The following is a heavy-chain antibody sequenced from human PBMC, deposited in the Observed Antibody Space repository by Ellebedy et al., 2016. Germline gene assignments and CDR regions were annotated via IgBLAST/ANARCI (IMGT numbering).Heavy chain of an antibody. J-gene: IGHJ3*01. V-gene: IGHV4-59*02. D-gene: IGHD1-1*01. Sequence: SETLSLTYNVSGGSVSSAYWNWIRRPPGKGLEWIGYVFHTGTTNYSPSLKSRVTMSVDTSKSQFSLGLTSVTAADTAVYYCAKWNGDWNAYDVWGQGTMVTVSS. CDR2: VFHTGTT. CDR3: AKWNGDWNAYDV. CDR1: GGSVSSAY.